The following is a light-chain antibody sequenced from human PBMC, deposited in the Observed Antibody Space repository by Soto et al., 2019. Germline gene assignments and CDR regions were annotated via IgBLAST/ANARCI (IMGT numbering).Light chain of an antibody. CDR1: QSVSSSY. Sequence: EIVLTQSPGTLSLSPGERATLSCRASQSVSSSYLAWYQQKPGQAPRLLIYGASSRATGIPDRFSVSGSGTDFTLTIRRLEPEDFAVYYCQQYGSSAWTFGQGTKVEIK. CDR2: GAS. J-gene: IGKJ1*01. CDR3: QQYGSSAWT. V-gene: IGKV3-20*01.